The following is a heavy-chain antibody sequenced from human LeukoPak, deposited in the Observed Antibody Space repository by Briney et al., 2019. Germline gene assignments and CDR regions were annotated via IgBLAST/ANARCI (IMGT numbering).Heavy chain of an antibody. CDR3: AKVPRYCSGGTCFGGYFDN. CDR2: ISGSGGNT. Sequence: PGGSLRLSCAASGITFSTYAMSWVRQAPGKGPEWVSAISGSGGNTYYADSVKGRFTISRDNSKNTLSLQMNSLRAEDTAEYYCAKVPRYCSGGTCFGGYFDNWGQGALVTVSS. CDR1: GITFSTYA. J-gene: IGHJ4*02. D-gene: IGHD2-15*01. V-gene: IGHV3-23*01.